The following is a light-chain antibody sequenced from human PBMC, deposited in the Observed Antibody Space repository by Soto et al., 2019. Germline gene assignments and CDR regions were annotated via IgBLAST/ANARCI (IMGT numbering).Light chain of an antibody. CDR1: QSISSY. CDR3: QPSNSTPYT. V-gene: IGKV1-39*01. CDR2: AAS. Sequence: DIQMTQSPSSLSASVGDRVTITCRASQSISSYLNWYQQKPGNAPKILIYAASSFQSGVPSRFSGSGAGSDFALTISSLQPEEFATYGCQPSNSTPYTFGQGKKREI. J-gene: IGKJ2*01.